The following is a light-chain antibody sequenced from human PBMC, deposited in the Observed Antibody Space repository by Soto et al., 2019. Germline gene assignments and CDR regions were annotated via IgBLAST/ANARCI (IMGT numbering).Light chain of an antibody. CDR3: CSYAGVNTFYV. CDR2: GVS. V-gene: IGLV2-23*02. J-gene: IGLJ1*01. Sequence: QCALTQPASVSGAAGEGITISCTGTSSDVGSYNLVSWYQQHPGKAPKLMIYGVSKRPSGVSDRFSGSKSGDTASLTISGLQAEDEADYYCCSYAGVNTFYVFGTGTKVTVL. CDR1: SSDVGSYNL.